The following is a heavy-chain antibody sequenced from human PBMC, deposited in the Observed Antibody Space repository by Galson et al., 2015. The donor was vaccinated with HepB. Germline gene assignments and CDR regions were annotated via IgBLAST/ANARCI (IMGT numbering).Heavy chain of an antibody. Sequence: SLRLSCAASGFTFSSYSMNWVRQAPGKGLEWVSSISSSSSYIYYADSVKGRFTISRDNAKNSLYLQMNSLRAEDTAVYYCARDNKMELRHFDYWGQGTLVTVSS. D-gene: IGHD1-7*01. V-gene: IGHV3-21*01. J-gene: IGHJ4*02. CDR1: GFTFSSYS. CDR2: ISSSSSYI. CDR3: ARDNKMELRHFDY.